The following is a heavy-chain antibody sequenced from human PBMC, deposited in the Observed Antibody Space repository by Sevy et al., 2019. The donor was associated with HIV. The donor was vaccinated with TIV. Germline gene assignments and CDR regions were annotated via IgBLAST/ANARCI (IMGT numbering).Heavy chain of an antibody. CDR2: ISYDGNNK. CDR3: GGVYGSGRGPFDY. D-gene: IGHD3-10*01. J-gene: IGHJ4*02. CDR1: GFTFSSYT. V-gene: IGHV3-30-3*01. Sequence: GGSLRLSCAASGFTFSSYTMHWVRQAPGKGLEWVAVISYDGNNKYYADSVKGRFTISRDNSKNTLYLQMNSLRAEDAAVYYCGGVYGSGRGPFDYWGQGTLVTVSS.